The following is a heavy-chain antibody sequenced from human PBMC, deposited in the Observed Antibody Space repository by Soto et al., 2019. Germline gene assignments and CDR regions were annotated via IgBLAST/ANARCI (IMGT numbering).Heavy chain of an antibody. CDR2: IYYSGST. V-gene: IGHV4-30-4*01. J-gene: IGHJ6*02. D-gene: IGHD6-19*01. CDR1: GGSISSGDYY. CDR3: ARDFGQWLVPRGMDV. Sequence: QVQLQESGPGLVKPSQTLSLTCTVSGGSISSGDYYGSWIRQPPGKGLEWIGYIYYSGSTYYNPSLKSRVTISVDTSKNQFSLKLSSVTAADTAVYYCARDFGQWLVPRGMDVWGQGTTVTVSS.